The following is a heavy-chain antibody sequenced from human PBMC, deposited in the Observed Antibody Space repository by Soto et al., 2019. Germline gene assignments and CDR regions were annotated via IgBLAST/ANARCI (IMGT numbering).Heavy chain of an antibody. CDR2: IFSNDEK. D-gene: IGHD4-17*01. Sequence: SGPTLVNPTETLTLTCTVSGFSLSNARMGVSWIRQPPGKALEWLAHIFSNDEKSYSTSLKSRLTISKGTSKSQVVLTMTNMDPVDTATYYCARISGDYAGNWFDPWGQGTLVTVSS. CDR3: ARISGDYAGNWFDP. CDR1: GFSLSNARMG. V-gene: IGHV2-26*01. J-gene: IGHJ5*02.